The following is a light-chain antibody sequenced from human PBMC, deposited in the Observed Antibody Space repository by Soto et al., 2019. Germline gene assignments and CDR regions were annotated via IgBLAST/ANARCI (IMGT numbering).Light chain of an antibody. CDR2: DAS. J-gene: IGKJ1*01. V-gene: IGKV1-5*01. Sequence: DIQMTQSPSTLSASVGDRVTITCRASQSITNRLAWYQQKPGKAPKVLIYDASILESGVPSRFSGSGSGTEFILTISSLQPDDFATYYCQHYNSYSEAFGQGTKVDIK. CDR1: QSITNR. CDR3: QHYNSYSEA.